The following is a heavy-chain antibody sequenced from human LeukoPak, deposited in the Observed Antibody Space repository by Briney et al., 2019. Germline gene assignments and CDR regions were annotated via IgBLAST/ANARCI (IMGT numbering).Heavy chain of an antibody. CDR2: INQDGRKK. Sequence: GGSLRLSCAASGFSFRTHWMSWVRQAPGKGLEWVANINQDGRKKFYVDSVEGRFTISRDDAKTSLFLQMNSLRVEDTAVYYCAKWMGRDSWGQGALVTVSS. J-gene: IGHJ4*02. V-gene: IGHV3-7*02. D-gene: IGHD6-19*01. CDR1: GFSFRTHW. CDR3: AKWMGRDS.